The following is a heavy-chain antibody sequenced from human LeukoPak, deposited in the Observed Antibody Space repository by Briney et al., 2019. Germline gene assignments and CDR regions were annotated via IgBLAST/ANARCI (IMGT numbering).Heavy chain of an antibody. CDR3: ARVPAAGTGLDY. V-gene: IGHV4-61*01. J-gene: IGHJ4*02. D-gene: IGHD6-13*01. CDR2: ISDSGGS. Sequence: SETLSLTRSVSGGSVSSGISCWSWIRQPPGEGLEWIAYISDSGGSDYNPSLRGRVTISLDTSKNQFSLRLTSVTAADTAVYYCARVPAAGTGLDYWGQGTLVTVSS. CDR1: GGSVSSGISC.